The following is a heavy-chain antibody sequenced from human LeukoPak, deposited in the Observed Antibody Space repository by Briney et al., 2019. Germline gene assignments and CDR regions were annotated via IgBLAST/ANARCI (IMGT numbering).Heavy chain of an antibody. D-gene: IGHD2-15*01. CDR2: INPSGST. V-gene: IGHV4-34*01. CDR3: ARTGYCSGGSCYSFDI. CDR1: GGSFSGYY. Sequence: SETLSLTCAVYGGSFSGYYWSWIRQPPGKGLEWIGEINPSGSTNYNPSLKSRVTISVDTSKNQFSLRLSSVTAADTAVYYCARTGYCSGGSCYSFDIWGQGTMVTVSS. J-gene: IGHJ3*02.